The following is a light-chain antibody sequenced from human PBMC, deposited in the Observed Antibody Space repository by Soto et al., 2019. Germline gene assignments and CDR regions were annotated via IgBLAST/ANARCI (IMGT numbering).Light chain of an antibody. CDR1: TSDVGSYKL. J-gene: IGLJ1*01. Sequence: QSVLTQPGSVSGSPGQSITISCTGSTSDVGSYKLVSWYQQHPGKAPKLMIYDDTKRPSGVSTRFSGSKSASTASLTISGLQAEDEADYYCCSYGGRNTYIFATGTKVTVL. CDR3: CSYGGRNTYI. CDR2: DDT. V-gene: IGLV2-23*01.